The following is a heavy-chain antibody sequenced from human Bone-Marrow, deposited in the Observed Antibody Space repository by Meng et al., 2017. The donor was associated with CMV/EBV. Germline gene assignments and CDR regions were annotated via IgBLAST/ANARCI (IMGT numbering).Heavy chain of an antibody. CDR1: GDSISGTSYY. Sequence: SETLSLTCTVSGDSISGTSYYWGWIRQAPGKGLEWIGSISYGGATHYNPSLKSRVTISLDKPKNQFSLRLNSVTAADTATYYCAKAGETILVIVFDPWGQGTLVTVPS. J-gene: IGHJ5*02. CDR3: AKAGETILVIVFDP. V-gene: IGHV4-39*07. CDR2: ISYGGAT. D-gene: IGHD3-16*02.